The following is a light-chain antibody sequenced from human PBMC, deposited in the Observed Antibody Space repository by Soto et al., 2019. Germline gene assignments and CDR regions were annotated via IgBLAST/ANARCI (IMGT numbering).Light chain of an antibody. Sequence: QSVLTQPASVSGSPGQSITISCTGTSSDVGGYNYVSWYQQHPGKAPKLMIYEVSHRPSGVSDRFSGSKSGDTASLTISGLQAEDEADYYCHSHTTRNSLVFGTGTKVTVL. V-gene: IGLV2-14*01. CDR2: EVS. CDR3: HSHTTRNSLV. CDR1: SSDVGGYNY. J-gene: IGLJ1*01.